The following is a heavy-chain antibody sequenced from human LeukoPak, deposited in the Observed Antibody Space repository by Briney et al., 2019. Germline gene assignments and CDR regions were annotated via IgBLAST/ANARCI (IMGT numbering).Heavy chain of an antibody. J-gene: IGHJ4*02. CDR2: IVVGSGNK. CDR1: GFTFTSSA. CDR3: AAGYSTYYYDSSGYL. Sequence: GTSVKVSCKASGFTFTSSAVQWVRQARGQRLEWIGWIVVGSGNKNYAQKFQERVTITRDMSTSTAYMELSSLRSEDTAVYYCAAGYSTYYYDSSGYLWGQGTLVTVSS. D-gene: IGHD3-22*01. V-gene: IGHV1-58*01.